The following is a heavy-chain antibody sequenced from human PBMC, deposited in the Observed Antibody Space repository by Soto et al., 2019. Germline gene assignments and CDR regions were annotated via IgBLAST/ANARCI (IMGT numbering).Heavy chain of an antibody. J-gene: IGHJ4*02. V-gene: IGHV4-39*01. CDR2: IYYSGST. Sequence: QLQLQESGPGLVKPSETLSLTCTVSGGSISSSSYYWGWIRQPPGKGLEWIGSIYYSGSTYYNPSLKSRVTISVDTSKNQFSLKLSSVTAADTAVYYCARRRRQWLPVEADYWGQGTLVTVSS. CDR1: GGSISSSSYY. D-gene: IGHD6-19*01. CDR3: ARRRRQWLPVEADY.